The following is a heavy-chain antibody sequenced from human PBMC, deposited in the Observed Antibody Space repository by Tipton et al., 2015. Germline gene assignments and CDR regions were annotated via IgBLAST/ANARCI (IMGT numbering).Heavy chain of an antibody. CDR2: INSAGSST. CDR3: ARDRGEYSSSPGLDY. Sequence: SLRLSCAASGFTFDDYGMTWVRQVPGKGLVWVSRINSAGSSTNYADSVKGRFTISRDNAKNTLYLQMNSLRAEDTAVYYCARDRGEYSSSPGLDYWGQGTLVTVSS. D-gene: IGHD6-6*01. V-gene: IGHV3-74*01. CDR1: GFTFDDYG. J-gene: IGHJ4*02.